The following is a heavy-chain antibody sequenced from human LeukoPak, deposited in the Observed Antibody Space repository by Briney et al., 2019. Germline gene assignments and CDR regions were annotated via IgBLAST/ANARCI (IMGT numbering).Heavy chain of an antibody. CDR2: IGSKASGGTI. CDR3: TTDPAGVTTVTSPNYYFDY. J-gene: IGHJ4*02. V-gene: IGHV3-15*04. Sequence: GGSLRLSCAASGFSFNDAWMSWVRRAPGKGLEWVGRIGSKASGGTIVYAAPVQGRFTISRDDSKNTLSLQMNSLKTEDTAVYYCTTDPAGVTTVTSPNYYFDYWGQGTLVTVSS. CDR1: GFSFNDAW. D-gene: IGHD4-17*01.